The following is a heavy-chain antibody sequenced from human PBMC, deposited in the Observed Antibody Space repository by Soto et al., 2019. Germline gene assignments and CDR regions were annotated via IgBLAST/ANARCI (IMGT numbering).Heavy chain of an antibody. Sequence: QVQLQQWGAGLLKPSETLSLTCAVYGGSFSGYYWSGIRQPPGKGLEWIGESNHSGSTNYNPSLKSRVTISVDTSKNQFSLKLSSVTAADTAVYYCARRKYRYSSSSNLNWFDPWGQGTLVTVSS. V-gene: IGHV4-34*01. CDR1: GGSFSGYY. D-gene: IGHD6-6*01. J-gene: IGHJ5*02. CDR3: ARRKYRYSSSSNLNWFDP. CDR2: SNHSGST.